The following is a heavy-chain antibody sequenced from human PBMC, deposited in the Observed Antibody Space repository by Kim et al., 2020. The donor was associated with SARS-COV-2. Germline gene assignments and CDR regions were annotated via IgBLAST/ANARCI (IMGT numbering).Heavy chain of an antibody. Sequence: VKGRFTISRDNTKNTLYLQMNSLRADDTAVYYCAREETNNPTYYYYGMDVWGQGTTVTVSS. V-gene: IGHV3-53*01. D-gene: IGHD1-1*01. J-gene: IGHJ6*02. CDR3: AREETNNPTYYYYGMDV.